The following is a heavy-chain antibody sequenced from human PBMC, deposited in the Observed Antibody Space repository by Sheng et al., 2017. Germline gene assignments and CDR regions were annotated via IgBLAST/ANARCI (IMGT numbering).Heavy chain of an antibody. CDR3: ARGRGGRRYYYGMDV. CDR1: GGSFSGYY. D-gene: IGHD3-16*01. CDR2: INHSGST. J-gene: IGHJ6*02. V-gene: IGHV4-34*01. Sequence: QVQLQQWGAGLLKPSETLSLTCAVYGGSFSGYYWSWIRQPPGKGLEWIGEINHSGSTNYNPSLKSRVTISVDTSKNQFSLKLSSVTAADTAVYYCARGRGGRRYYYGMDVWGQGTTVTVSS.